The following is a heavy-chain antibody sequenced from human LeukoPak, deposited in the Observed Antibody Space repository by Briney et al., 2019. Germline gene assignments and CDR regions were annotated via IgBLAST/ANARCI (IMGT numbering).Heavy chain of an antibody. V-gene: IGHV4-34*01. CDR1: GGSFSGYY. D-gene: IGHD3-10*01. J-gene: IGHJ5*02. CDR3: ARGGYGSGRRWFDP. CDR2: INHSGST. Sequence: SETLSLTCAVYGGSFSGYYWSWIRQPPGKGLEWIGEINHSGSTNYNPSLKSRVTISVDTSKSQFSLKLSSVTAADTAVYYCARGGYGSGRRWFDPWGQGTLVTVSS.